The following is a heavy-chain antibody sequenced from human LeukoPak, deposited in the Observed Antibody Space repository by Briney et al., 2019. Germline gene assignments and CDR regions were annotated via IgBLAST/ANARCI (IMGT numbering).Heavy chain of an antibody. CDR3: AKDNRDYYIDY. V-gene: IGHV3-9*01. J-gene: IGHJ4*02. CDR1: GFTFDDYA. CDR2: ISWNSGSI. Sequence: GGSLRLSCAASGFTFDDYAMHWVRQAPGKGLEWVSGISWNSGSIGYADSVKGRFTISRDNAKNSLYLQMNSLRAEDTALYYCAKDNRDYYIDYWGQGTLVTVSS. D-gene: IGHD3-10*01.